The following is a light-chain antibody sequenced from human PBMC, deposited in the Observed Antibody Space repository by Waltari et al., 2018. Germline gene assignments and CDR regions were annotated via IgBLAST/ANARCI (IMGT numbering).Light chain of an antibody. V-gene: IGKV3-15*01. CDR2: GAS. CDR1: QSIETN. Sequence: VMTQSPATLSLFPGERAVLSCWASQSIETNLAWFQQTPGQAPRLLISGASTRATNVPTRFSGSGSGTAFTLTISSLQSEDFAVYYCQQYNNWPPWTFGPGTKVEIK. CDR3: QQYNNWPPWT. J-gene: IGKJ1*01.